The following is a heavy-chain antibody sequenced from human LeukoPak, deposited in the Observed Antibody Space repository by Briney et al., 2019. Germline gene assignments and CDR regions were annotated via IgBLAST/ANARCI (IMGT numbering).Heavy chain of an antibody. D-gene: IGHD3-22*01. V-gene: IGHV3-30-3*01. CDR2: ISYDGSNK. Sequence: GSLRISCAASGFTFSSYAMHWVRQAPGKGLEWVAVISYDGSNKYYADSVKGRFTISRDNSKNTLYLQMNSLRAEDTAVYYCARDLGYYDSSGYYSYWGQGTLVTVSS. CDR1: GFTFSSYA. J-gene: IGHJ4*02. CDR3: ARDLGYYDSSGYYSY.